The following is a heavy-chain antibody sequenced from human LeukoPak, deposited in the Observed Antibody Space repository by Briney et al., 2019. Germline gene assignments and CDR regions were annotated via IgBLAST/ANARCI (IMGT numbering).Heavy chain of an antibody. CDR2: INPDNGGT. CDR1: GYTFTGFY. D-gene: IGHD1-1*01. CDR3: ARRQGTTLNFDY. J-gene: IGHJ4*02. V-gene: IGHV1-2*02. Sequence: ASVKVSCKASGYTFTGFYMHWVRQAPGQGLEWMGWINPDNGGTNFAQKFQGRVTMTRDTSIRTAYMELSRLRSDDTAVYYCARRQGTTLNFDYWGQGTLVTVSS.